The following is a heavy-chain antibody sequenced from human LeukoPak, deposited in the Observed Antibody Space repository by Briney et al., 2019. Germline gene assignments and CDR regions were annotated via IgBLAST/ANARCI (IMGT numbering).Heavy chain of an antibody. J-gene: IGHJ4*02. Sequence: GASVKVSCKASVGTFSSYAISWVRQAPGQGLEWMGGIIPIFGTANYAQKFQGRVTITADESTSTAYMELTNLRSEDTAVYYCARAPRSWGFDYWGQGTLVTVSS. V-gene: IGHV1-69*13. D-gene: IGHD7-27*01. CDR3: ARAPRSWGFDY. CDR1: VGTFSSYA. CDR2: IIPIFGTA.